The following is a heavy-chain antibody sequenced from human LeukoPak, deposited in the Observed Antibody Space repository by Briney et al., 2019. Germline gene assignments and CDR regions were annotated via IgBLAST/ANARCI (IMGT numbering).Heavy chain of an antibody. V-gene: IGHV1-2*02. D-gene: IGHD4-11*01. CDR3: ARAHMTTVTLGDY. Sequence: ASVKVSCKASGYTLTGYYTHWVRQAPGQGLEWMGWINPNSGVTNYAQKFQGRVTLTRDTPISTAYMEVSRLRSDDTAVYYCARAHMTTVTLGDYWGQGTLVTVSS. CDR2: INPNSGVT. J-gene: IGHJ4*02. CDR1: GYTLTGYY.